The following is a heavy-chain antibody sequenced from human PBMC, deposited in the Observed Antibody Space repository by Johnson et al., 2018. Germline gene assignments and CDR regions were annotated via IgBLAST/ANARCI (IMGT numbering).Heavy chain of an antibody. J-gene: IGHJ6*02. CDR2: ISSSGSTI. D-gene: IGHD5-18*01. CDR3: ARPNTAMVYYYYGMDV. CDR1: GFTFSSYG. V-gene: IGHV3-48*04. Sequence: VQLVQSGGGVVQPGRSLRLSCAASGFTFSSYGMHWVRQAPGKGLEWVSYISSSGSTIYYADSVKGRFTISRDNAKNSLYLQMNSLRAEDTAVYYCARPNTAMVYYYYGMDVWGQGTTVTVSS.